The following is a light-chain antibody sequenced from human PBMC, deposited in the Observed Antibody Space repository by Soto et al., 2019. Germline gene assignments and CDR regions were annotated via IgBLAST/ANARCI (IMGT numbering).Light chain of an antibody. V-gene: IGKV3-11*01. J-gene: IGKJ2*01. CDR2: GAS. CDR3: QQLNSYPNT. CDR1: QSVHNY. Sequence: EVVLTQSPATLSLSPGDRAALSCKASQSVHNYLAWYQQKPGQAPRLLIYGASNRAAGIPARFSGSGSGTDFTLTINSLEPEDFATYYCQQLNSYPNTFGQGTKLEIK.